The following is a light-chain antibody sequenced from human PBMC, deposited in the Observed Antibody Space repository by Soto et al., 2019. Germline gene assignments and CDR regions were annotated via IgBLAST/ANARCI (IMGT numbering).Light chain of an antibody. Sequence: DIQMTQSPSCLSASVGDGVTITCRASQSISSYLNWYQQKPGKAPKLLIYAASSLQSGVPSRFSGSGSGTDFTLTISSLQPEDFATYYCQQSYSTLITFGQGTRLEIK. J-gene: IGKJ5*01. CDR1: QSISSY. V-gene: IGKV1-39*01. CDR2: AAS. CDR3: QQSYSTLIT.